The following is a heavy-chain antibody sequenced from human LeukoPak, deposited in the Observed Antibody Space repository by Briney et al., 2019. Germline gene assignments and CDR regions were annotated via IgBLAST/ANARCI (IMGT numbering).Heavy chain of an antibody. V-gene: IGHV3-23*01. J-gene: IGHJ4*02. Sequence: GGSLRLSCAASGFTFSTYAMTWVRQAAGEGLEWVSGISGSGGSTYYADSVKGRFTISRDNSKNTLYLQMNSLRGEDTAVYYCAKDIDAVWSICDYWGQGTLVTVSS. CDR2: ISGSGGST. CDR3: AKDIDAVWSICDY. D-gene: IGHD3-10*01. CDR1: GFTFSTYA.